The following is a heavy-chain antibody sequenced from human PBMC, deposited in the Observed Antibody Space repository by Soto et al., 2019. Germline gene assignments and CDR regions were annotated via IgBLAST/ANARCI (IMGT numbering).Heavy chain of an antibody. J-gene: IGHJ4*02. D-gene: IGHD3-16*01. CDR1: GFSLSTGGVG. CDR2: IYWDDDK. Sequence: QITLKESGPTLVKPTQTLTLTCTFSGFSLSTGGVGVGWIRQPPGKALEWLALIYWDDDKRYSPSLKSRLIITKDTSKNQVVLTLTNMDPVDTATYYCAHSPRTCGGVVCWGQGTLVTVSS. V-gene: IGHV2-5*02. CDR3: AHSPRTCGGVVC.